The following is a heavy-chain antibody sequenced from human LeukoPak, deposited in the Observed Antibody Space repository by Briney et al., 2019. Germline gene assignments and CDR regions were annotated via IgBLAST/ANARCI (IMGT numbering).Heavy chain of an antibody. V-gene: IGHV3-23*01. CDR1: GFTFSSYA. CDR3: ARAPFIIPDY. J-gene: IGHJ4*02. D-gene: IGHD3-3*01. Sequence: PGASLRLSCAASGFTFSSYAMSWVRQAPGKGLGWVSAISGSGGSTYYADSVKGRFTISRDNSKNTLYLQMNSLRAEDTAVYYCARAPFIIPDYWGQGTLVTVSS. CDR2: ISGSGGST.